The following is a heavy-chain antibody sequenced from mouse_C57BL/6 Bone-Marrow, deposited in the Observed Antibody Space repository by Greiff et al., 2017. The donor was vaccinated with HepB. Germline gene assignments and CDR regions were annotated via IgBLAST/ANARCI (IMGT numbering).Heavy chain of an antibody. CDR3: ARGDTTVGFDY. CDR2: ISYDGSN. J-gene: IGHJ2*01. CDR1: GYSITSGYY. D-gene: IGHD1-1*01. Sequence: EVKLQESGPGLVKPSQSLSLTCSVTGYSITSGYYWNWIRQFPGNKLEWMGYISYDGSNNYNPSLKNRISITRDTSKNQFFLKLNSVTTEDTATYYCARGDTTVGFDYWGQGTTLTVSS. V-gene: IGHV3-6*01.